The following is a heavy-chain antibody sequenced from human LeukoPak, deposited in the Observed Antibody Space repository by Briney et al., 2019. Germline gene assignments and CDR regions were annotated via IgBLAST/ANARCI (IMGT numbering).Heavy chain of an antibody. D-gene: IGHD6-13*01. CDR3: ARDREGGGIAAGAAYYYYYMDV. Sequence: ASVKVSCKASVYNFTGYYMHWVRQAPGQGLDWMGWINPNSGGTNYAQKFQGRVTMTRDTSISTAYMELSRLRSDDTAVYHCARDREGGGIAAGAAYYYYYMDVWGKGTTVTVSS. CDR1: VYNFTGYY. CDR2: INPNSGGT. V-gene: IGHV1-2*02. J-gene: IGHJ6*03.